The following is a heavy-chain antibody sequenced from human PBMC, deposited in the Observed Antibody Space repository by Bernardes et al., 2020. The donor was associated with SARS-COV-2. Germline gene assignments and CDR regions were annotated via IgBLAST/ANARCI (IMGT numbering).Heavy chain of an antibody. J-gene: IGHJ1*01. CDR2: ISAIGGST. D-gene: IGHD3-3*01. Sequence: GGSLRLSCVASGFTFSKNAMTWVRQVPGKGLEWVSAISAIGGSTYYAESVKGRFTISKDSSKNTVYLQMNNLRTEDTAVYYCAKDVTPLRIFGVVTEYFQHWGQGTLVTVSS. CDR3: AKDVTPLRIFGVVTEYFQH. CDR1: GFTFSKNA. V-gene: IGHV3-23*01.